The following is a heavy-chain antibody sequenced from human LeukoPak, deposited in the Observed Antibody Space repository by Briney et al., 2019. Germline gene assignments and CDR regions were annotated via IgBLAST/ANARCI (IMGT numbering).Heavy chain of an antibody. CDR1: GYTFTSYA. Sequence: ASVKVSCKASGYTFTSYAMHWVRQAPGQRLEWMGWINAGNGNTKYSQKFQGRVTITRDTSASIAYMELSSLRSEDTAVYYCARAYYGSGSYYRGWFDPWGQGTLVTVSS. CDR2: INAGNGNT. V-gene: IGHV1-3*01. D-gene: IGHD3-10*01. CDR3: ARAYYGSGSYYRGWFDP. J-gene: IGHJ5*02.